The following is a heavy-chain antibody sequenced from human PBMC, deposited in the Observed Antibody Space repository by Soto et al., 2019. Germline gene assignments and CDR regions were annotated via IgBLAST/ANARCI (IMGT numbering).Heavy chain of an antibody. Sequence: QVQLVESGGGVVQPGRSLRLSCAASGFTFSSYGMHWVRQAPGKGLEWVAVIWYDGSNKYYADSVKGRFTISRDNSKSTLYLQMNSLRAEDTAVYYCASGGAVAGTGGLDYWGQGTLVTVSS. CDR3: ASGGAVAGTGGLDY. V-gene: IGHV3-33*01. CDR2: IWYDGSNK. J-gene: IGHJ4*02. D-gene: IGHD6-19*01. CDR1: GFTFSSYG.